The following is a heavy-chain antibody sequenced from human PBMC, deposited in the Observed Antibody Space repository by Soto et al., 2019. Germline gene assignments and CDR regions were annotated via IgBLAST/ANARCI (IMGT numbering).Heavy chain of an antibody. J-gene: IGHJ4*02. D-gene: IGHD6-19*01. V-gene: IGHV3-48*02. CDR3: ARGVGSSGWYRTLAYYFDY. CDR2: ISSSSSTI. CDR1: GFTFSSYS. Sequence: PGGSLRLSCAASGFTFSSYSMNWVRQAPGKGLEWVSYISSSSSTIYYADSVKGRFTISRDNAKNSLYLQMNSLRDEDTAVYYCARGVGSSGWYRTLAYYFDYWGQGTLVTVSS.